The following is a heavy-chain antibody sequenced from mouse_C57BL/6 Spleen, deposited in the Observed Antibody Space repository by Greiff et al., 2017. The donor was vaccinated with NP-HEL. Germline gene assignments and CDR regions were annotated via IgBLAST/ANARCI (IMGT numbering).Heavy chain of an antibody. D-gene: IGHD1-1*01. CDR1: GFTFSDYG. Sequence: EVKLQESGGGLVKPGGSLKLSCAASGFTFSDYGMHWVRQAPEKGLEWVAYISSGSSTIYYADTVKGRFTISRDNAKNTLFLQMTRLRSEDTAMYYCANYYGSSYDAMDYWGQGTSVTVSS. CDR3: ANYYGSSYDAMDY. CDR2: ISSGSSTI. V-gene: IGHV5-17*01. J-gene: IGHJ4*01.